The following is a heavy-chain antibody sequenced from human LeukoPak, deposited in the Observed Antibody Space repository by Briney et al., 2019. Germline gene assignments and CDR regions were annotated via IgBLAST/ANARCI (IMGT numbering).Heavy chain of an antibody. CDR1: GFAFSSYA. CDR2: ISRRDDYT. J-gene: IGHJ4*02. D-gene: IGHD3-10*01. CDR3: ANDYRSGSFHDF. V-gene: IGHV3-23*01. Sequence: GGSLRLSCAASGFAFSSYAMSWVRQPPGKGLEWVSVISRRDDYTYYADSVKGRFTISRDNSKNTLYLQMNTLRAEDTAVYYCANDYRSGSFHDFWGQGTLVTVSS.